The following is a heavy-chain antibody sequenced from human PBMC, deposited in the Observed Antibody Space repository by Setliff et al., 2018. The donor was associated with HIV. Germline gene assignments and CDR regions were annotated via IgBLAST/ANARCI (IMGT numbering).Heavy chain of an antibody. V-gene: IGHV3-48*03. CDR2: ISRSGSTI. J-gene: IGHJ4*02. Sequence: PGGSLRLSCAASGFTFSSYEMSWVRQAPGKGLEWVSFISRSGSTIYCADSVNGRFTISRDNIKNLLYLQMNSLRAEDTAVYYCASREVLTRKVGYYFDNWGQGTLVTVSS. CDR1: GFTFSSYE. CDR3: ASREVLTRKVGYYFDN. D-gene: IGHD1-26*01.